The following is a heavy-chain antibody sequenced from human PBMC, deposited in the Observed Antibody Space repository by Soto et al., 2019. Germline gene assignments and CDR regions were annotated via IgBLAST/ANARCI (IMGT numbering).Heavy chain of an antibody. CDR1: GFTFSSYG. J-gene: IGHJ4*02. Sequence: GGSLRLSCAASGFTFSSYGMHWVRQAPGKGLEWVAVIWYDGSNKYYADSVKGRFTISRDNSKNTLYLQMNSLRAEDTAVHYCARGVLYYYDSSGYYYLGYWGQGTQVTVSS. D-gene: IGHD3-22*01. V-gene: IGHV3-33*01. CDR3: ARGVLYYYDSSGYYYLGY. CDR2: IWYDGSNK.